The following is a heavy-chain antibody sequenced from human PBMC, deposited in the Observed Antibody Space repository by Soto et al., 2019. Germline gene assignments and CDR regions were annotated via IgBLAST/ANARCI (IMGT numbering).Heavy chain of an antibody. CDR3: ARTVTTRYYYYMDV. CDR2: MNPNSGNT. V-gene: IGHV1-8*01. CDR1: GYTFTSYD. Sequence: QVQLVQSGAEVKKPGASVKVSCKASGYTFTSYDINWVRQATGQGLEWMGWMNPNSGNTGYAQKFQGRVTMTMNTSISTAYMELSSLRSEDTAVYYCARTVTTRYYYYMDVWGKGTTVTVSS. J-gene: IGHJ6*03. D-gene: IGHD4-17*01.